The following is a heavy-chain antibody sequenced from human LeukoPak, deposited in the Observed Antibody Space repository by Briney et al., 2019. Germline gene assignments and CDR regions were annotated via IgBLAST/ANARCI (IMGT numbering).Heavy chain of an antibody. J-gene: IGHJ6*03. CDR1: GFTFDDYA. CDR2: ISWRSGSI. CDR3: AREVGGSGSYYAKDYYYMDV. V-gene: IGHV3-9*01. D-gene: IGHD3-10*01. Sequence: SLRLSCAASGFTFDDYAMHWVRQAPGKGLEWVSGISWRSGSIVYADSVKGRFTISRDNAKSSLYLQMNSLRAEDTAVYYCAREVGGSGSYYAKDYYYMDVWGKGTTVTVSS.